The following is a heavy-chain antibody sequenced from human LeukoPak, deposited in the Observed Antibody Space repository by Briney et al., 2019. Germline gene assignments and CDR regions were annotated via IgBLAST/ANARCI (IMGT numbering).Heavy chain of an antibody. J-gene: IGHJ4*02. V-gene: IGHV3-21*04. CDR1: GFTFSSYS. D-gene: IGHD3-10*01. CDR3: ARGERFTMVRGVDYFDY. Sequence: GGSLRLSCAASGFTFSSYSMNWVRQAPGRGLEWVSSISSSSSYIYYADSVKGRFTISRDNAKNSLYLQMNSLRAEDTAVYYCARGERFTMVRGVDYFDYWGQGTLVTVSS. CDR2: ISSSSSYI.